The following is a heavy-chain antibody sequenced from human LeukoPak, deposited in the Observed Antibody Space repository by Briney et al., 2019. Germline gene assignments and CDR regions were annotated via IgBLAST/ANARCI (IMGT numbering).Heavy chain of an antibody. Sequence: PGGSLRLSCAASGFTFSSYGMHWVRQAPGKGLEWVAVIWYDGSNKYYADSVKGRFTISRDNSKNTLYLQMNSLRAEDTAVYYCARVLCSSTSCIYYYYYYGMDVCGQGTTVTVSS. CDR1: GFTFSSYG. CDR2: IWYDGSNK. V-gene: IGHV3-33*01. CDR3: ARVLCSSTSCIYYYYYYGMDV. J-gene: IGHJ6*02. D-gene: IGHD2-2*01.